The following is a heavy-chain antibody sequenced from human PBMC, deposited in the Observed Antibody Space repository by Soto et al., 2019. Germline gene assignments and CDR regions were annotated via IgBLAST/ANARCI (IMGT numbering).Heavy chain of an antibody. V-gene: IGHV3-23*01. CDR1: GIPFSDFA. CDR3: ATPGLYYFDSTGTFDY. Sequence: PGGSLSLSCAASGIPFSDFAMSWVRQAPGKGLEWVAAISGSGGTKFYADSLQGRLTISKDNSKSTLYLQMDTLRVEDTAVYYCATPGLYYFDSTGTFDYWGQGALVTVSS. D-gene: IGHD3-22*01. J-gene: IGHJ4*02. CDR2: ISGSGGTK.